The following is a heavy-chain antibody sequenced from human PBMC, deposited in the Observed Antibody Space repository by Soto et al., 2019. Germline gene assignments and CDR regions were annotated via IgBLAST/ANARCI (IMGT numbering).Heavy chain of an antibody. V-gene: IGHV3-23*01. CDR3: VLEVRAKSFDH. CDR2: IISIVVST. J-gene: IGHJ4*02. Sequence: GGSLRLSCAVSGFTFSDYGMRWVRQGPGKGLGWVSTIISIVVSTYYADSVKGWFTISRDNSKNTLYLQMNSLRAEDTAIYYCVLEVRAKSFDHWGQGTLVTVSS. CDR1: GFTFSDYG.